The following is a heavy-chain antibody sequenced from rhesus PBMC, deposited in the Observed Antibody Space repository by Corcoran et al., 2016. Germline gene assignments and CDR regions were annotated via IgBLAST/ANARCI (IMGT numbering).Heavy chain of an antibody. CDR1: GFTFSSYG. J-gene: IGHJ4*01. CDR3: AKDQCSGIYCYFDY. CDR2: INSGGGST. V-gene: IGHV3S5*01. D-gene: IGHD2-27*01. Sequence: EVQLVETGGGLVQPGGSLKLSCAASGFTFSSYGMSWVRQAPGKGLEGVSAINSGGGSTYYADSVKGRFTISRDNSKNTLSLQMNSLRAEDTAVYYCAKDQCSGIYCYFDYWGQGVLVTVSS.